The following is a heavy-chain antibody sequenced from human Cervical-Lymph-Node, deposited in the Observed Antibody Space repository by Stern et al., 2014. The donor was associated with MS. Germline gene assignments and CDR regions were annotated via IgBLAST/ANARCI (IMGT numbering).Heavy chain of an antibody. CDR3: ATDASGTYFDY. Sequence: QAKLVPSGAEVKQPGASVKASCKVSGYTLTELSMHWVPQGPGKGLEWMGGFEPEDGETIYAQKFQGRVTMTEDTSTDTAYMELSSLRSEDTAVYYCATDASGTYFDYWGQGTLVTVSS. J-gene: IGHJ4*02. D-gene: IGHD1-26*01. CDR2: FEPEDGET. CDR1: GYTLTELS. V-gene: IGHV1-24*01.